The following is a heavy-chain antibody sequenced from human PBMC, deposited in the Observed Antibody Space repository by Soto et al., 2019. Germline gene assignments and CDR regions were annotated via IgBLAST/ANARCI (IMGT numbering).Heavy chain of an antibody. CDR1: GFTFSSYG. J-gene: IGHJ1*01. Sequence: PGGSLRLSCAASGFTFSSYGMHWVRQAPGKGLEWVAVISYDGSNKYYADSVKGRFTISRDNSKNTLYLQMNSLRAEDTAVYYCAKVGSNGYSSSWYYFQHWGQGTLVTVSS. V-gene: IGHV3-30*18. CDR3: AKVGSNGYSSSWYYFQH. D-gene: IGHD6-13*01. CDR2: ISYDGSNK.